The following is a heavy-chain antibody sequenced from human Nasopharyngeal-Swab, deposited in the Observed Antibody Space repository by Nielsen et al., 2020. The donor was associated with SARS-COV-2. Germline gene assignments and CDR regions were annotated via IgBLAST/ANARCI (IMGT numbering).Heavy chain of an antibody. CDR2: ISSSGNT. D-gene: IGHD2-8*02. CDR1: AFTLVYYS. V-gene: IGHV3-23*01. CDR3: ALWSQNHFDY. J-gene: IGHJ4*02. Sequence: GESLEISCDVSAFTLVYYSMNWVRQAPGKGPEWVATISSSGNTHYSDSAKGRFSISTDKSKIAFYLQMTSLRAEDTALYYCALWSQNHFDYWGRGTQVTVSS.